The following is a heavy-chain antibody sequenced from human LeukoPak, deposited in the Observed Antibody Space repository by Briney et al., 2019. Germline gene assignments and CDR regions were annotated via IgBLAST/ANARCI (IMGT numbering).Heavy chain of an antibody. J-gene: IGHJ4*02. V-gene: IGHV3-21*01. D-gene: IGHD6-19*01. CDR3: ARDDDSSGSDY. CDR1: GFTFSSYG. Sequence: GGSLRLSCAASGFTFSSYGMHWVRQAPGKGLEWVSSISSSSSYIYYADSVKGRFTISRDNAKNSLYLQMNSLRAEDTAVYYCARDDDSSGSDYWGQGTLVTVSS. CDR2: ISSSSSYI.